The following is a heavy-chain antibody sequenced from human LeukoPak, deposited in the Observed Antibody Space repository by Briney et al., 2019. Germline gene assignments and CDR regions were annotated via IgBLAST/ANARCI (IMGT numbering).Heavy chain of an antibody. Sequence: PSETLSLTCTVSGGSISSYYWSWIRQPPGKGLEWIGYIYYSGSTNYNTSLKSRVTISVDTSKNQFSLKLSSVSAADTAVYYCASHTYYYGSGLTFDYWGQGTLVTVSS. CDR2: IYYSGST. CDR3: ASHTYYYGSGLTFDY. V-gene: IGHV4-59*08. D-gene: IGHD3-10*01. J-gene: IGHJ4*02. CDR1: GGSISSYY.